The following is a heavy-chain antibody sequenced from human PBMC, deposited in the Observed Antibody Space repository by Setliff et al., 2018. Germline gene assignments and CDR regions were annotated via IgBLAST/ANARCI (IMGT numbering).Heavy chain of an antibody. CDR1: GGSVGNSYYY. D-gene: IGHD2-15*01. CDR2: INRRGST. CDR3: ARAPGRQDYHYMEL. Sequence: PSETLSLTCTVSGGSVGNSYYYWNWIRQPAGKGLEWIGHINRRGSTNFSPSLKSRVTISLDTSKNQFSLNLTSVTAADTAVYYCARAPGRQDYHYMELWGKGTTVTVSS. J-gene: IGHJ6*03. V-gene: IGHV4-61*09.